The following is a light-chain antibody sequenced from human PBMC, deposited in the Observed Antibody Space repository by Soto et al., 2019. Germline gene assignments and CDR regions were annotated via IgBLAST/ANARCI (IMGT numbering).Light chain of an antibody. J-gene: IGKJ5*01. V-gene: IGKV3-20*01. Sequence: ENVLTQSPGTLSLSPGESATLSCRASQNVARNYLGWFQQRPGQAPRLLIYDASTRATGIPDRFSGSGSGTDCTLTISRLEPEDFAVYYCQLYSRSPRQITFGQGTRLEIK. CDR3: QLYSRSPRQIT. CDR2: DAS. CDR1: QNVARNY.